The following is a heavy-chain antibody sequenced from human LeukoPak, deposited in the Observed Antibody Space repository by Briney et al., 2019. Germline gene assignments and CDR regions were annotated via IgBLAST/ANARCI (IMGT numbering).Heavy chain of an antibody. J-gene: IGHJ4*02. Sequence: GASVKVSCKASGGTFSSYAISWVRQAPGQGLEWMGGIIPIFGTANYAQKFQGRVTITADESASTAYMELSTLRSEDTAVYYCARGSSSDWPLEYWGRGILVTVSS. CDR2: IIPIFGTA. CDR3: ARGSSSDWPLEY. CDR1: GGTFSSYA. V-gene: IGHV1-69*13. D-gene: IGHD6-19*01.